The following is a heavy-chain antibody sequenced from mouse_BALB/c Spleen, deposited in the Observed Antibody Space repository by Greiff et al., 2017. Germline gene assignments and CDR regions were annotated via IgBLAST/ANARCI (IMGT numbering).Heavy chain of an antibody. CDR2: IWGDGST. CDR3: AREDYGSSSWFAY. Sequence: VKLMESGPGLVAPSQSLSITCTVSGFSLTGYGVNWVRQPPGKGLEWLGMIWGDGSTDYNSALKSRLSISKDNSKSQVFLKMNSLQTDDTARYDCAREDYGSSSWFAYWGQGTLVTVSA. D-gene: IGHD1-1*01. V-gene: IGHV2-6-7*01. CDR1: GFSLTGYG. J-gene: IGHJ3*01.